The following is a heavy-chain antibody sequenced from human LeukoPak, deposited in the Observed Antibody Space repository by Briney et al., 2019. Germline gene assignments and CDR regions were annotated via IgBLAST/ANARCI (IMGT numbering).Heavy chain of an antibody. CDR2: INANSGRT. CDR3: ARYLAAPYGAFDI. D-gene: IGHD6-6*01. J-gene: IGHJ3*02. CDR1: GYTFTGYY. Sequence: GTSGGVSCKASGYTFTGYYIHWVRQAPGQGLEWMGWINANSGRTNYAQKFQGRVTMTRDTSVSTPYMELSELRSDDTAVYYCARYLAAPYGAFDIWGQGTMVSV. V-gene: IGHV1-2*02.